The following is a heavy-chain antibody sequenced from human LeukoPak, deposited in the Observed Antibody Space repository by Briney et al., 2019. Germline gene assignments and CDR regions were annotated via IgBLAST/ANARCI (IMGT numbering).Heavy chain of an antibody. CDR1: GDNFSTYV. CDR2: IIPSLNVA. D-gene: IGHD3-3*01. J-gene: IGHJ3*02. Sequence: SVKVSCKASGDNFSTYVITWVRQAPGQGLEWMGRIIPSLNVANFAQKFKGRVTITADTSTNTAHLELSSLRSEDTAVYYCARALRLMEEAFDIWGQGTMVTVSS. V-gene: IGHV1-69*04. CDR3: ARALRLMEEAFDI.